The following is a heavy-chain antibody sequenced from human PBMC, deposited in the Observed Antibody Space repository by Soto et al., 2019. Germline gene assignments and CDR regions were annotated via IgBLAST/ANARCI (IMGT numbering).Heavy chain of an antibody. D-gene: IGHD1-26*01. CDR3: GRRGPAVGVTGPSDY. V-gene: IGHV3-21*01. CDR1: GFTFSDDA. J-gene: IGHJ4*02. CDR2: INTNSYYI. Sequence: EVQLVESGGGLVKPGGSLRLSCAAFGFTFSDDAMSWVRQAPGKGLEWVSSINTNSYYIYYGDSVKGRFTTSRDNAQNSLYLQMTGLRVEDTAVYYCGRRGPAVGVTGPSDYWGQGTLVIVSS.